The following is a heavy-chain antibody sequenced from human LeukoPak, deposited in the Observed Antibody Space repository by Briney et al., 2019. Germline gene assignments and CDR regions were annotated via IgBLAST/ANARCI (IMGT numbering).Heavy chain of an antibody. CDR1: GFTFSSHW. CDR3: AREYSGSYGYYYYYYMDV. Sequence: PGGSLRLSXAASGFTFSSHWMSWVRQAPGKGLEWVANIKQDGSEKYYVDSVKGRFTISRDNAKNSLYLQMNSLRAEDTAVYYCAREYSGSYGYYYYYYMDVWGKGTTVTVSS. D-gene: IGHD1-26*01. J-gene: IGHJ6*03. V-gene: IGHV3-7*01. CDR2: IKQDGSEK.